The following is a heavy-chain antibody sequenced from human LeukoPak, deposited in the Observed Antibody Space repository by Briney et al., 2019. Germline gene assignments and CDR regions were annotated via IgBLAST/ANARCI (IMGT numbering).Heavy chain of an antibody. CDR3: VPGGQYFTS. Sequence: GGSLRLSCAASGFTFSSYWMHWVRQAPGKGLVWVSRVNSDGSITSYADNVKGRFTISRDNAKNTLYLQMNSLRAEDTAVYHCVPGGQYFTSWGQGTLVTVSS. D-gene: IGHD3-10*01. CDR1: GFTFSSYW. CDR2: VNSDGSIT. V-gene: IGHV3-74*01. J-gene: IGHJ4*02.